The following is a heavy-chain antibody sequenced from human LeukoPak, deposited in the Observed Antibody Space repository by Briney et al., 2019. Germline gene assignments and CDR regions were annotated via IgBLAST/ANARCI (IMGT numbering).Heavy chain of an antibody. CDR1: GASISSSNCY. J-gene: IGHJ2*01. D-gene: IGHD6-13*01. CDR2: IYYSGST. Sequence: SETLSLTCTVSGASISSSNCYWGWIRQPPGKGLEWIASIYYSGSTYYNPSLKSRVTISVHTSKNQFSLKLSSVTAADTAVYYCARQTGYSSSEGGHDLWGRGTLVTVSS. V-gene: IGHV4-39*07. CDR3: ARQTGYSSSEGGHDL.